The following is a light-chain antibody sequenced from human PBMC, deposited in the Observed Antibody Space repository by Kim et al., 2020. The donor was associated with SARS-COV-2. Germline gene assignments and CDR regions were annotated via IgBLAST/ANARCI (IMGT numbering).Light chain of an antibody. J-gene: IGKJ2*01. Sequence: SASVGDTVTITCRASQAIRNDLAWYQQRPGKAPKLLIYAASSLQSGVPSRFSGSGSGTDFTLTISGLQPEDIATYYCQKYNSAPHTFGQGTKLQI. CDR1: QAIRND. V-gene: IGKV1-27*01. CDR2: AAS. CDR3: QKYNSAPHT.